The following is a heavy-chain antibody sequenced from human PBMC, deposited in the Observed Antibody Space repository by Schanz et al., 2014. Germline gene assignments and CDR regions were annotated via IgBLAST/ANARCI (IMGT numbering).Heavy chain of an antibody. CDR2: IWSDGTNE. Sequence: QVRLVESGGGVVQPGKSLRLSCATSGFIFRSFGIHWVRQAPGKGLEWVAVIWSDGTNEYYADSVKGRFTISRDNSKNTLYLQMNSLRPEDTAVYYCAKYRGYYRVSGSYRELEYWGQGTLVTVSS. J-gene: IGHJ4*02. CDR3: AKYRGYYRVSGSYRELEY. D-gene: IGHD3-10*01. V-gene: IGHV3-33*06. CDR1: GFIFRSFG.